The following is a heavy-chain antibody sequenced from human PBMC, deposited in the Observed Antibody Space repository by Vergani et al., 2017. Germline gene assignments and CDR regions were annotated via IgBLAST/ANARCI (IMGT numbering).Heavy chain of an antibody. Sequence: QVQLVESGGGVVQPGGSLRLSCAASGFTFSSYRMHWVRQAPGKGLEWVAFIRYDGSNKYYADSVKGRFTISRDNSKNTLYLQMNSLRAEDTAVYYCANDYYDSSGYPQSAFDYWGQGTLVTVSS. J-gene: IGHJ4*02. D-gene: IGHD3-22*01. CDR2: IRYDGSNK. V-gene: IGHV3-30*02. CDR3: ANDYYDSSGYPQSAFDY. CDR1: GFTFSSYR.